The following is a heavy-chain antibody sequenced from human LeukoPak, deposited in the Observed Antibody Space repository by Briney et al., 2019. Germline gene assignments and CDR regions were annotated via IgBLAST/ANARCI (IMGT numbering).Heavy chain of an antibody. J-gene: IGHJ4*02. D-gene: IGHD1-14*01. CDR1: GYSISRSYH. CDR3: ARINYNPDY. CDR2: VHYSGAT. Sequence: PSETLSLTCSVSGYSISRSYHWAWVRQPPGKGLEWIGSVHYSGATYYNPSLNSRLTISVDTSKNQFSLKMDSVTAADTAIYYCARINYNPDYWGQGTLVSVSS. V-gene: IGHV4-38-2*02.